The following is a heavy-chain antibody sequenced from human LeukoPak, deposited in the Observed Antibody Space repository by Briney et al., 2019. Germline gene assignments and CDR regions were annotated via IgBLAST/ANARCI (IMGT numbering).Heavy chain of an antibody. V-gene: IGHV4-59*01. Sequence: SETLSLTCSVSGGSLSSYYLSWIRQPPGKGLEWIGYFFNYRGGVTNYNPSLKSRVTISFDTSKNQVSLRLTSVTATDTAVYYCATSKAYSPFDNWGQGTLVTVSS. CDR2: FFNYRGGVT. J-gene: IGHJ4*02. CDR3: ATSKAYSPFDN. CDR1: GGSLSSYY. D-gene: IGHD4-11*01.